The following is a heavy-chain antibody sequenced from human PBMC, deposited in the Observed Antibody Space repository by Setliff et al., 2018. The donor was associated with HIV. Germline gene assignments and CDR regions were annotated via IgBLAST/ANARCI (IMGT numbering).Heavy chain of an antibody. Sequence: SETLSLTCTVSGGSISSGDYSWNWMRQTPGKGLEWIGYIYHSGSAHYNASLKSRVTMSVDMSNNQFSLKLRSVTAADTAVYYCARWTYYHASGSYRGKFDYWGQGTLVTVSS. CDR3: ARWTYYHASGSYRGKFDY. CDR2: IYHSGSA. CDR1: GGSISSGDYS. J-gene: IGHJ4*02. V-gene: IGHV4-30-4*08. D-gene: IGHD3-10*01.